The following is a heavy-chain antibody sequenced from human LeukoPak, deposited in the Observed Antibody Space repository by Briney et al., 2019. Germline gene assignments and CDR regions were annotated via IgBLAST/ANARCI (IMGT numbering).Heavy chain of an antibody. CDR2: INPNSGGT. CDR3: ARNSEVGATH. V-gene: IGHV1-2*02. J-gene: IGHJ4*02. CDR1: RYTFIAFY. D-gene: IGHD1-26*01. Sequence: ASVKVSCKASRYTFIAFYMHWVRQAPGQGLEWMGWINPNSGGTNYAQKFQGRVTMTRDTSISTAYMELSRLRSDDTAVYYCARNSEVGATHWGQGTLVTVSS.